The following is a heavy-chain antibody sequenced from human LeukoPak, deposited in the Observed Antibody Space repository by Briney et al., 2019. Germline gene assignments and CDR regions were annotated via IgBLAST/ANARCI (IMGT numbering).Heavy chain of an antibody. J-gene: IGHJ4*02. V-gene: IGHV4-34*01. Sequence: PSETLSLTCAVYGGSFSGYYWSWIRQPPGKGLEWIGEINHSGSTNYNPSLKSRVTISVDTSKNQYSLKLSSVTAADTAVYYCARGGGYDIVTGPYYFDYWGQGTLVTVSS. CDR1: GGSFSGYY. CDR3: ARGGGYDIVTGPYYFDY. CDR2: INHSGST. D-gene: IGHD3-9*01.